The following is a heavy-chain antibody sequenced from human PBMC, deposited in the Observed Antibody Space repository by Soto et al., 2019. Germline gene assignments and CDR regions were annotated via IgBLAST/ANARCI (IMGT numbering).Heavy chain of an antibody. Sequence: GGSLRLSCAASGFTFSSYAMSWVRQAPGKGLEWVSAISGSGGSTYYADSVKGRFTISRDNSKNTLYLQMNSLSAEDTAVYYCAKVLGDYIWGSYRYNDYWGQGTLVTVSS. CDR1: GFTFSSYA. V-gene: IGHV3-23*01. D-gene: IGHD3-16*02. CDR3: AKVLGDYIWGSYRYNDY. J-gene: IGHJ4*02. CDR2: ISGSGGST.